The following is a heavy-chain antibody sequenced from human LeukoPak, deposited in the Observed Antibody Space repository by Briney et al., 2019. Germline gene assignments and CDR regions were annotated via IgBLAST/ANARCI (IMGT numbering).Heavy chain of an antibody. CDR3: VRDPYVSSAFGI. J-gene: IGHJ3*02. V-gene: IGHV3-7*01. CDR1: GFTFSSYW. CDR2: IKHDGSEK. Sequence: GGSLRLSCAASGFTFSSYWMSWVRQAPGKGLECVAYIKHDGSEKYYVDSVKGRFTISRDNAKNSLYLQMNSLRAEDTAVYYCVRDPYVSSAFGIWRQGTMVTVSS. D-gene: IGHD3-16*01.